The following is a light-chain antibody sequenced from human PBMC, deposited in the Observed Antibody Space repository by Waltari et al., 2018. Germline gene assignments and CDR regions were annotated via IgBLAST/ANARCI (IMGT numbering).Light chain of an antibody. V-gene: IGKV1-39*01. CDR1: QSISTY. CDR3: QQSYSTPRT. J-gene: IGKJ1*01. Sequence: DIQMTQSPSSLSASVGDRVTITCRASQSISTYLNWYHQKPGKAPKVLIYAASSLQSGVPSRFSGSGSGTDFTLTISNLQPEDFATYYCQQSYSTPRTFGQATKVEIK. CDR2: AAS.